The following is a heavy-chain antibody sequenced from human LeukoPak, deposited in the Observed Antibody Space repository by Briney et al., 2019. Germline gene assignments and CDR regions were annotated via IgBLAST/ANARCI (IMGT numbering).Heavy chain of an antibody. V-gene: IGHV3-9*01. CDR1: GFTFDHYA. Sequence: PGRSLRLSCAASGFTFDHYAMHWVRQAPGKGLEWVSVISWNSGSVGYADSVKGRFTISRDNAKNSLYLQMNSPRAEDTAVYYCARGLAIFWGQGTLVTVSS. CDR2: ISWNSGSV. J-gene: IGHJ4*02. CDR3: ARGLAIF.